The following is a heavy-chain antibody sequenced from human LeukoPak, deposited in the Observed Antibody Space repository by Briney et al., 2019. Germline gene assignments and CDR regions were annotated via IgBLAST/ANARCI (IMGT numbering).Heavy chain of an antibody. D-gene: IGHD3-3*01. CDR1: GGSISSSSYY. Sequence: PSETLSLTCTVSGGSISSSSYYWGWIRQPPGKGLEWIGSIYYSGSTYYNPSLKSRVTISVDTSKNQFSLKLSSVTAADTAVYYCARRSDYDFWSGYYTGEKHLDYWGQGTLVTVSS. CDR3: ARRSDYDFWSGYYTGEKHLDY. V-gene: IGHV4-39*07. J-gene: IGHJ4*02. CDR2: IYYSGST.